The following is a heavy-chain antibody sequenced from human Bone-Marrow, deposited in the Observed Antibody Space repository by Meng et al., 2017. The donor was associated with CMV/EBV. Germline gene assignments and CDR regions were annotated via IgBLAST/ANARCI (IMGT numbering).Heavy chain of an antibody. D-gene: IGHD6-19*01. V-gene: IGHV3-74*01. CDR3: ARSRGSGPAYYYYYGMDV. Sequence: GESLKISCAASGFTFSSYWMHWVRQAPGKGLVWVSRINSDGSSTSYADSVKGRFTISRDNAKNTLHLQMNSLRAEDTAVYYCARSRGSGPAYYYYYGMDVWGQGTTVTVSS. CDR1: GFTFSSYW. J-gene: IGHJ6*02. CDR2: INSDGSST.